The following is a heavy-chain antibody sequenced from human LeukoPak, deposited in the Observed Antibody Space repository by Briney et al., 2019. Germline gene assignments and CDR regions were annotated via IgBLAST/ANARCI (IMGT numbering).Heavy chain of an antibody. J-gene: IGHJ4*02. CDR3: ARGGIVGAFIDY. CDR1: GYTFTSYG. V-gene: IGHV1-18*01. CDR2: ISAYNGNT. D-gene: IGHD1-26*01. Sequence: ASVKVSCKASGYTFTSYGISWVRQAPGQGLEWMGWISAYNGNTNYAQKFQGRVTMTTDRSTTTAYMELRNLTSDDTAVYYCARGGIVGAFIDYWGQGTLVIVSS.